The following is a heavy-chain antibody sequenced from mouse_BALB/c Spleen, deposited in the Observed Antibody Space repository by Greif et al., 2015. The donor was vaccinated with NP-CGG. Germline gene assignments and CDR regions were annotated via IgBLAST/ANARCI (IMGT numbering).Heavy chain of an antibody. J-gene: IGHJ2*01. CDR2: INPSTGYT. CDR1: GYTFTSYW. Sequence: VQLQQSGAELAKPGASVKMSCKASGYTFTSYWMHWVKQMPGQGLEWIGYINPSTGYTEYNQKFKDKATLTADKSSSTAYMQLSSLTSEDSAVYYCARYGNYYFDYWGQGTTLTVSS. V-gene: IGHV1-7*01. D-gene: IGHD2-1*01. CDR3: ARYGNYYFDY.